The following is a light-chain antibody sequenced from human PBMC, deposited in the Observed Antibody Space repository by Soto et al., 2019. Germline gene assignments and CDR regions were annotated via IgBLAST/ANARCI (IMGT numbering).Light chain of an antibody. CDR2: WAS. V-gene: IGKV4-1*01. J-gene: IGKJ1*01. Sequence: IVMALSPDSLTVSLAEGDPIHCKSSQSPLYSSNNKNYLAWYQQKPGQPPKLLIYWASTRESGVPDRFSGSGSGTDFTLTISSLQAEDVAIYYCQQYYSSPTWTFGQGTKVDI. CDR3: QQYYSSPTWT. CDR1: QSPLYSSNNKNY.